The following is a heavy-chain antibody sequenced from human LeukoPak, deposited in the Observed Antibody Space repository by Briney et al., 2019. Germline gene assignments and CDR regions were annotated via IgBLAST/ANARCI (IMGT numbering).Heavy chain of an antibody. Sequence: SETLCLTCTVSGGSISSSSYYWGWIRQPPGKGLEWIGSIYYSGSTYYNPSLKSRVTISVDTSKNQFSLKLSSVTAADTAVYYCARRNSGWYFNRSRHAFDIWGQGTMVTVSS. CDR3: ARRNSGWYFNRSRHAFDI. CDR2: IYYSGST. CDR1: GGSISSSSYY. D-gene: IGHD6-19*01. V-gene: IGHV4-39*01. J-gene: IGHJ3*02.